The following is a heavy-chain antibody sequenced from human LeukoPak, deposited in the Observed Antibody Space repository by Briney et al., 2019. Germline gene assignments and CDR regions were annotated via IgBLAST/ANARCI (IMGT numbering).Heavy chain of an antibody. CDR2: IDPSDPYN. CDR1: GYSFSTYY. D-gene: IGHD5-18*01. J-gene: IGHJ6*02. Sequence: GESLKISCKGSGYSFSTYYISWVRQMPGKGLEWMGRIDPSDPYNNYSPFFQGPVTFSTDKTINTPYLQWSSLKASNTATYFCARRSRVRGDTYAIMADNTHNGMDVCGQGTKVTVSS. CDR3: ARRSRVRGDTYAIMADNTHNGMDV. V-gene: IGHV5-10-1*01.